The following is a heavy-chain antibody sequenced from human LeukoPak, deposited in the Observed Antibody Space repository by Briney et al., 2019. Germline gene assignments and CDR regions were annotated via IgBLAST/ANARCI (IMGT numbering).Heavy chain of an antibody. Sequence: SETLSLTCTVSGGSISSYYWSWIRQPPGKGLEWIGYIYYSGSTNYNPSLKSRVIISVDTSKNQFSLKLSSVTAADTAVYYCARGYCSGGSCYSGWFDPWGQGTLVTVSS. J-gene: IGHJ5*02. CDR3: ARGYCSGGSCYSGWFDP. CDR1: GGSISSYY. D-gene: IGHD2-15*01. CDR2: IYYSGST. V-gene: IGHV4-59*01.